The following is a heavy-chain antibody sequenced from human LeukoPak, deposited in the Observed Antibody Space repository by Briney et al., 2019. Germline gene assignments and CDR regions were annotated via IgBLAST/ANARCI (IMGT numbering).Heavy chain of an antibody. CDR1: GFTFSSSAM. J-gene: IGHJ4*02. Sequence: GSLRLSCAAPGFTFSSSAMSWVRQPPGKGLEWLGEMYLSGTTHSNPSVKSRVTISIDKSKNQFFLNLSSVTAADTAVYYCAGLVGRYSSGLYYYYFDYWGQGTLVTVSS. CDR2: MYLSGTT. D-gene: IGHD3-22*01. V-gene: IGHV4-4*02. CDR3: AGLVGRYSSGLYYYYFDY.